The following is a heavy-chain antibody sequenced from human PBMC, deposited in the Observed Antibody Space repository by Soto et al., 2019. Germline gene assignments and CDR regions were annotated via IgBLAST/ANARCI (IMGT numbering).Heavy chain of an antibody. Sequence: QVQLVQSGAEVKKPGASVKVSCKASGYTFTSYAMYWVRQAPGQRLEWMGWINAGNGNTKYSQKFQGRVTITRDTSASTAYMELSSLRSEDTAVYYCARPRGVVPAASNAFDIWGQGTMVTVSS. V-gene: IGHV1-3*01. CDR2: INAGNGNT. D-gene: IGHD2-2*01. J-gene: IGHJ3*02. CDR3: ARPRGVVPAASNAFDI. CDR1: GYTFTSYA.